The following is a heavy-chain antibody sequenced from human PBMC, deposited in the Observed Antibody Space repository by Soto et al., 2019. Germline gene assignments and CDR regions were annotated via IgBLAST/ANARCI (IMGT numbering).Heavy chain of an antibody. D-gene: IGHD3-10*01. CDR2: IRDRAYNYAT. CDR1: GFVFKDSS. CDR3: TRLISAAQDY. Sequence: EVLLVEPGGGVVQPGGSLKLSCVASGFVFKDSSIHWVRQASGKGLAWVGRIRDRAYNYATAYTASVKGRFTISRDDSTNTAYLQINSLRTEDTVIYYCTRLISAAQDYWGQGTLVTVSS. V-gene: IGHV3-73*01. J-gene: IGHJ4*02.